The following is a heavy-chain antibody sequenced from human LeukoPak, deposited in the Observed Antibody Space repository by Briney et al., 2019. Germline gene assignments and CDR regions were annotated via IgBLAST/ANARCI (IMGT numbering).Heavy chain of an antibody. D-gene: IGHD6-13*01. CDR1: GFTFDDYA. Sequence: GGSLRLSCAASGFTFDDYAMHWVRQAPGKGLEWVAVISVDGSNKFYAGSVRGRCTISRDNSKNTMSLQMDSLRGEDTALYYCARDPRTSSTSRNYFESWGQGTLVTVSS. V-gene: IGHV3-30*04. CDR2: ISVDGSNK. CDR3: ARDPRTSSTSRNYFES. J-gene: IGHJ4*02.